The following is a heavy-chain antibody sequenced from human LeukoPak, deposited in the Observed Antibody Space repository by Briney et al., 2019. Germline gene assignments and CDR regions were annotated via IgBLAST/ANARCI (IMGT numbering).Heavy chain of an antibody. D-gene: IGHD6-19*01. CDR1: GFTLSTYT. CDR2: ISSSGSTI. Sequence: PGGSLRLSCAASGFTLSTYTMNWVRQAPGKGLEWVSYISSSGSTIYYADSVKGRFTISRDNAKNSLYLQMNSLRAEDTAVYYCARDDYGSTGSGWYYFDYWGQGTLVTVSS. CDR3: ARDDYGSTGSGWYYFDY. V-gene: IGHV3-48*03. J-gene: IGHJ4*02.